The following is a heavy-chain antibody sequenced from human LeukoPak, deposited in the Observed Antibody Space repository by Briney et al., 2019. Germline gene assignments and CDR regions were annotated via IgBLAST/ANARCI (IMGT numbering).Heavy chain of an antibody. CDR3: ARETSLMGYSGGLGFNY. CDR2: IYYSGST. J-gene: IGHJ4*02. D-gene: IGHD6-19*01. V-gene: IGHV4-39*07. Sequence: PSETLSLTCTVSGGSISSSSYYWGWIRQPPGKGLEWIGSIYYSGSTYYNPSLKSRVTMSVDTSKNQFSLKLSSVTAADTAVYYCARETSLMGYSGGLGFNYWGQGTLVTVSS. CDR1: GGSISSSSYY.